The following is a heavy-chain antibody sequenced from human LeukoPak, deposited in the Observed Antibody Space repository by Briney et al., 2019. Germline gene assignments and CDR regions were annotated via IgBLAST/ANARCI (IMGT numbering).Heavy chain of an antibody. Sequence: SETLSLTCTVSGGSIRSYFWSWIRQPPGKGLEWIGYIYYSGSTNYNPSLKSRVTISVDTSKNQFSLKLSSVTAADTAVYYCARVAPMGVVWDYWGQGTLVTVSS. CDR2: IYYSGST. V-gene: IGHV4-59*12. J-gene: IGHJ4*02. CDR3: ARVAPMGVVWDY. CDR1: GGSIRSYF. D-gene: IGHD2-8*02.